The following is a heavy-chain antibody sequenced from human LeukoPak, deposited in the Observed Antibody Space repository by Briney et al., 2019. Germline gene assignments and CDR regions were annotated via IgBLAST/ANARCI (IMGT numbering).Heavy chain of an antibody. D-gene: IGHD3-10*01. J-gene: IGHJ4*02. CDR1: GGSISNYY. Sequence: PSETLSLTCTVSGGSISNYYWSWIRQPAGKRLEWLGRTYSRGSTNYNPSLESRVTASVDTSKNQFSLKLSSVTAADTAVCYCAREHMVRGVIDRWGQGALVTVSS. CDR2: TYSRGST. CDR3: AREHMVRGVIDR. V-gene: IGHV4-4*07.